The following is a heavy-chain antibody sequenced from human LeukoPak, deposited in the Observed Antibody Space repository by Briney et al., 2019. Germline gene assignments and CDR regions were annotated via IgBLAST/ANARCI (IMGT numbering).Heavy chain of an antibody. D-gene: IGHD6-13*01. CDR3: ARDRSGGIFDP. CDR1: GGSISSSSYY. J-gene: IGHJ5*02. Sequence: SETLSLTCTVTGGSISSSSYYWGWIRQPPGKGLEWIGSIYYSGSTYYNPSLKSRVTISVDTSKNQFSLKLSSVTAADTAVYYCARDRSGGIFDPWGQGTLVTVSS. CDR2: IYYSGST. V-gene: IGHV4-39*07.